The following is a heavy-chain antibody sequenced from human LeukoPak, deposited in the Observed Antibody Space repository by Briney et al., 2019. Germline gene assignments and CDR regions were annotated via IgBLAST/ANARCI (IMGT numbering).Heavy chain of an antibody. CDR2: INPNSGGT. CDR3: ARASSWYSYGMDV. V-gene: IGHV1-2*02. J-gene: IGHJ6*02. CDR1: GYSSTDYY. Sequence: GASVKVSCKASGYSSTDYYMHWVRQAPGQGLEWMGWINPNSGGTNYAQKFQGRVTMTRDTSISTAYMELSRLRSDDTAVYYCARASSWYSYGMDVWGQGTTVTVSS. D-gene: IGHD6-13*01.